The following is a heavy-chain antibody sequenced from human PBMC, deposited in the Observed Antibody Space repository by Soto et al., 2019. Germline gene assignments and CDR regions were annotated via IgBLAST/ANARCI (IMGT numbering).Heavy chain of an antibody. Sequence: ETLSLTCTVSGGSISGYYWTWIRQPPGKGLEWVGSLFYGGTTDYNPSLKSRLTMSLDTSKNHFSLKLRSVTAADTAVYYCARHRGGGDYLFDSWGQGILVTVSS. D-gene: IGHD4-17*01. J-gene: IGHJ4*02. CDR1: GGSISGYY. V-gene: IGHV4-39*01. CDR3: ARHRGGGDYLFDS. CDR2: LFYGGTT.